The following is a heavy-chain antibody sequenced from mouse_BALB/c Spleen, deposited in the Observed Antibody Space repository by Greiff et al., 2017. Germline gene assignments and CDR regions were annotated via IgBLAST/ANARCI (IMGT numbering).Heavy chain of an antibody. CDR3: AITTVVGRDFDV. D-gene: IGHD1-1*01. V-gene: IGHV3-2*02. J-gene: IGHJ1*01. CDR1: GYSITSDYA. CDR2: ISYSGST. Sequence: EVQLQQSGPGLVKPSQSLSLTCTVTGYSITSDYAWNWIRQFPGNKLGWMGYISYSGSTSYNPSLKSRISITRDTSKNQFFLQLNSVTTEDTATYYCAITTVVGRDFDVWGAGTTVTVSS.